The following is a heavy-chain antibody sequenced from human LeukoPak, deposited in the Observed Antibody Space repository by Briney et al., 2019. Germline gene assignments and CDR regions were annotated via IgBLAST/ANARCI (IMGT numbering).Heavy chain of an antibody. V-gene: IGHV3-30*02. CDR2: IRYDGSDK. CDR1: GFTFSSYG. CDR3: ILTTVTTSVEY. Sequence: GGSLRLSCAASGFTFSSYGMHWVRQAPGKGLEWVAFIRYDGSDKNYADSVKGRFTISRDNSKNTLYLQMNSLRAEDTAVYYCILTTVTTSVEYWGQGTLVTVSS. J-gene: IGHJ4*02. D-gene: IGHD4-17*01.